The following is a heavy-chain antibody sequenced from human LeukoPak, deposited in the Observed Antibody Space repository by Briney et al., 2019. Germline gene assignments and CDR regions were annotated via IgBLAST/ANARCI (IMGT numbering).Heavy chain of an antibody. CDR1: GFTFSSYA. J-gene: IGHJ4*02. Sequence: GGSLRLSCAASGFTFSSYAMHWVRQAPGKGLEWVAVISYDGSNKYYADSVKGRFTISRDNSKNTLYLQMNSLRAEDTAVYYCARDSGYYDFWSDYYNLFDYWGQGTLVTVSS. V-gene: IGHV3-30-3*01. CDR2: ISYDGSNK. CDR3: ARDSGYYDFWSDYYNLFDY. D-gene: IGHD3-3*01.